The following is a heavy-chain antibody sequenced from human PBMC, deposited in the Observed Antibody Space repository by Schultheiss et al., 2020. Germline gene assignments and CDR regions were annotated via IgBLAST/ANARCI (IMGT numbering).Heavy chain of an antibody. Sequence: GGSLRLSCAASGVTFSSYAMHWVRQAPGKGLEWVGRIKSKTDGGTTDYAAPVKGRFTISRDDSKNTLYLQMNSLKIEDTAVYYCTTAPLPANDYWGQGTLVTVSS. CDR3: TTAPLPANDY. J-gene: IGHJ4*02. D-gene: IGHD2-2*01. CDR1: GVTFSSYA. V-gene: IGHV3-15*01. CDR2: IKSKTDGGTT.